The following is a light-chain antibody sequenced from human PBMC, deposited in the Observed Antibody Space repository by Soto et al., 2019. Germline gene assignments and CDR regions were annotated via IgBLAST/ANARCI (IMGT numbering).Light chain of an antibody. CDR3: QSYDSCLSALHV. CDR1: SSNIGAGYE. Sequence: QSVLTQPPSVSGAPGQRVTISCTGSSSNIGAGYEVHWYQQFPGTAPXXXXXXXXXRXXXVPDRFSASKSGTSASLAITGXXXEDEADYYCQSYDSCLSALHVFGTGTKVTVL. CDR2: XXX. V-gene: IGLV1-40*01. J-gene: IGLJ1*01.